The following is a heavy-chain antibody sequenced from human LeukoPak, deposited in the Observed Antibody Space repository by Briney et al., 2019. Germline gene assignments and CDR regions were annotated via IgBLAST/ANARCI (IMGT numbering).Heavy chain of an antibody. CDR1: GGSISSSSYY. CDR3: ARAGYGASVGWYFDL. J-gene: IGHJ2*01. Sequence: SETLSLTCTVSGGSISSSSYYWGWIRQPPGEGLQWIGTIYYTGSTYYNPSLKTRITISVDTSKNQFSLKLSSVTAAETAVYYCARAGYGASVGWYFDLWGRGTLVTVSS. CDR2: IYYTGST. V-gene: IGHV4-39*01. D-gene: IGHD4-17*01.